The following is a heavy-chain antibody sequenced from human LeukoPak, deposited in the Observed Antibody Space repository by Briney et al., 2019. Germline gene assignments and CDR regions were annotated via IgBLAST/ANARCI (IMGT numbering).Heavy chain of an antibody. CDR2: IYPGDSDT. Sequence: GESLKISCKGSGYSFTSYWIGWVRQMPGKGLEWMGIIYPGDSDTRYSPSFQGQVTISADKSISTAYLQWSSLKASDTAMYYCARSTYSGSYWGGAFDIWGQGTMVTVSS. CDR3: ARSTYSGSYWGGAFDI. J-gene: IGHJ3*02. V-gene: IGHV5-51*01. CDR1: GYSFTSYW. D-gene: IGHD1-26*01.